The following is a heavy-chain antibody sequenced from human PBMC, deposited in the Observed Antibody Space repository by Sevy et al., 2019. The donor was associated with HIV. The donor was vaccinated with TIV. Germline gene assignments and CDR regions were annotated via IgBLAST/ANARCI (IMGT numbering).Heavy chain of an antibody. J-gene: IGHJ4*02. CDR2: ISSSSSTI. Sequence: GGSLRLSCAASGFTFSSYSMNWVRQAPGNGLEWVSYISSSSSTIYYADSVKGRFTISRDNAKNSLYLQMNSLRAEDTAVYYCARDAQINYYGSGSYIDYWGQRTLVTVSS. D-gene: IGHD3-10*01. CDR1: GFTFSSYS. CDR3: ARDAQINYYGSGSYIDY. V-gene: IGHV3-48*01.